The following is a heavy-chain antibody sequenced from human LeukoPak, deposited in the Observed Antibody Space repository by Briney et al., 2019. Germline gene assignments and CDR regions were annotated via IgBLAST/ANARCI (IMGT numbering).Heavy chain of an antibody. V-gene: IGHV4-34*01. CDR2: INHSGST. CDR3: ARDLLSSGWYSYYYYYMDV. J-gene: IGHJ6*03. CDR1: GGSFSGYY. Sequence: SETLSLTCAVYGGSFSGYYWSWIRQPPGKGLEWIGEINHSGSTNYNPSLKSRVTISVDTSKNQISLKLNSVTPEDTAVYYCARDLLSSGWYSYYYYYMDVWGKGTTVTVSS. D-gene: IGHD6-19*01.